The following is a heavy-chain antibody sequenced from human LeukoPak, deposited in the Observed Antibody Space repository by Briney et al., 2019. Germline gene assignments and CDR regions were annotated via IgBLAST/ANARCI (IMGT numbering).Heavy chain of an antibody. D-gene: IGHD2-8*01. CDR2: IDWDDDK. CDR3: ARIPPMDYYYMDV. CDR1: GFSLSTSGMC. Sequence: SGPALVKPTQTLTLTCTFSGFSLSTSGMCVSWIRQPPGKALEWLARIDWDDDKYYSTSLKIGLTISKDTSKNQVVLTMTNMDPVDTATYYCARIPPMDYYYMDVWGKGTTVTVSS. J-gene: IGHJ6*03. V-gene: IGHV2-70*11.